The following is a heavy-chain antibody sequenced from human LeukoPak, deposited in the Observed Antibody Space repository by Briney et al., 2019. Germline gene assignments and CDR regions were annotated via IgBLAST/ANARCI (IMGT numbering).Heavy chain of an antibody. CDR3: ARGWGYFDS. Sequence: SETLSLTCTVSGGSVSSYYLSWIRQPPGKGLEWIGYIYYSGSTNYNPSLKSRVTISVDTSKNQFSLKLSSVTAADTAVYYCARGWGYFDSWGQGTLVTVSS. CDR1: GGSVSSYY. CDR2: IYYSGST. V-gene: IGHV4-59*08. D-gene: IGHD7-27*01. J-gene: IGHJ4*02.